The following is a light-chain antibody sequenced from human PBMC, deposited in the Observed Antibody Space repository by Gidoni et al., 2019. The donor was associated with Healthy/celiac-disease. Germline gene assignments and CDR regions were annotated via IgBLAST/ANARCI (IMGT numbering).Light chain of an antibody. CDR2: DAS. CDR3: QQRSNWLT. J-gene: IGKJ4*01. CDR1: QSVNTY. V-gene: IGKV3-11*01. Sequence: EIVLTQSPATLSLSPGERATLSCRASQSVNTYLAWYQQKPGQAPRLLIYDASNRATGIPARFSGSGSGTDFTLTISSLEPEDFAVYYCQQRSNWLTFXGXTKVXIK.